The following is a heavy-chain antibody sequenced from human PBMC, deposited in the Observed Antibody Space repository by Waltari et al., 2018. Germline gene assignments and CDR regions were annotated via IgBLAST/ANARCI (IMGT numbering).Heavy chain of an antibody. CDR3: AKVDSSGSNWFDP. Sequence: QVQLVESGGGVVQPGGSLRLSCAASGFTFSSYGMHWVRQAPGKGLEWVAFIRYDGSNKYYADSVKGRFTISRDNSKNTLYLQMNSLRAEDTAVYYCAKVDSSGSNWFDPWGQGTLVTVSS. CDR1: GFTFSSYG. D-gene: IGHD3-22*01. CDR2: IRYDGSNK. J-gene: IGHJ5*02. V-gene: IGHV3-30*02.